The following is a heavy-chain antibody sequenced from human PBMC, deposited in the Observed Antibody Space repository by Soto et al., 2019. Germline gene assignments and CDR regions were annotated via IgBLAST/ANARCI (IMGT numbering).Heavy chain of an antibody. D-gene: IGHD5-12*01. CDR1: GFIFSNYG. J-gene: IGHJ4*02. V-gene: IGHV3-30*03. CDR3: AITSVADASFDY. Sequence: QVQLVESGGGVVHPGRSLSLSCAGSGFIFSNYGMHWVRQAPGKGLEWVAFISYDGGETFYADSVKGRFTISRDNSKSTVFLDINSLKKEDTAVYYCAITSVADASFDYWGQGTLVTVSS. CDR2: ISYDGGET.